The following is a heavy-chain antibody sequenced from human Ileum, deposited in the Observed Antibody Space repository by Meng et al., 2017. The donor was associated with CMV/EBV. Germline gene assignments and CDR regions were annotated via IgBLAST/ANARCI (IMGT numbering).Heavy chain of an antibody. CDR1: GFTFVNYA. CDR2: ISGSSYVS. D-gene: IGHD3-3*01. J-gene: IGHJ6*02. CDR3: AKWYYDFWSGFHYFDS. V-gene: IGHV3-23*01. Sequence: GESLKISCEASGFTFVNYAMSWVRQAPGKGLEWVSSISGSSYVSYHADSVKGRFTISRDNSRNTLYLQMNSLRAEDSAVYYCAKWYYDFWSGFHYFDSWGQGTTVTVSS.